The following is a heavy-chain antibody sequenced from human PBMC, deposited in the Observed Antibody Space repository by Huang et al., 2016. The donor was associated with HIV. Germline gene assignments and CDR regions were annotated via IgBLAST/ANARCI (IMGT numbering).Heavy chain of an antibody. Sequence: QLQLQESGPGQVKPSETLSLTCTVSGDFISSTTYYWGWIRQSPGKGLEWVGSVYQRGSTNYNPSLKSRVTLSVDTSRNQFSLRLNSVTAADTAVYYCASQHIGAAATWFWGRGTQVAVSS. CDR1: GDFISSTTYY. V-gene: IGHV4-39*01. CDR2: VYQRGST. J-gene: IGHJ4*02. D-gene: IGHD6-13*01. CDR3: ASQHIGAAATWF.